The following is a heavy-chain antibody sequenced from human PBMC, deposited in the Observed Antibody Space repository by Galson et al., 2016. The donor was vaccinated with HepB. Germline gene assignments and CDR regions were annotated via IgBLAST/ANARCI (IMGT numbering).Heavy chain of an antibody. V-gene: IGHV1-3*01. CDR2: INVGNGNT. CDR1: GYTFTSYI. D-gene: IGHD6-13*01. CDR3: ARDKQQLVYYHYMDV. J-gene: IGHJ6*03. Sequence: SVKVSCKASGYTFTSYIIHWVRQAPGQRLEWMGWINVGNGNTKYSEKFQGRVTMTRDTSASTAYMELSSLGSEDTAVYDCARDKQQLVYYHYMDVWGKGTTVTVSS.